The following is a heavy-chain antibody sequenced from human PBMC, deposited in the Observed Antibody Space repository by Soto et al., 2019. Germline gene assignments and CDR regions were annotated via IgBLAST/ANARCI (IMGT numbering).Heavy chain of an antibody. CDR2: INRSGST. Sequence: QVQLQQWGAGLLKPSETLSLTCAVYGESFSGYYWTWIRQPPGKGLEWIGEINRSGSTNYNPSLKSRVTISVDTSKNQFSLKLSSVTAADTAVYYCARGRNLGGTYLDYWGQGTLVTVSS. CDR1: GESFSGYY. V-gene: IGHV4-34*01. CDR3: ARGRNLGGTYLDY. J-gene: IGHJ4*02. D-gene: IGHD1-1*01.